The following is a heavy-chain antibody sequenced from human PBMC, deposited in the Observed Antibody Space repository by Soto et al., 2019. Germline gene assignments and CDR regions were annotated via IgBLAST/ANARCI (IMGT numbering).Heavy chain of an antibody. CDR2: IYYSGST. V-gene: IGHV4-31*03. CDR1: GGSISSGGYY. J-gene: IGHJ6*02. CDR3: ALELRFGEDYYGMDV. D-gene: IGHD3-10*01. Sequence: PSETLSLTCTVSGGSISSGGYYWSWIRQHPGKGLEWIGYIYYSGSTYYNPSLKSRVTISVDTSKNQFSLKLSSVTAADTAVYYCALELRFGEDYYGMDVWGQGTTVTVSS.